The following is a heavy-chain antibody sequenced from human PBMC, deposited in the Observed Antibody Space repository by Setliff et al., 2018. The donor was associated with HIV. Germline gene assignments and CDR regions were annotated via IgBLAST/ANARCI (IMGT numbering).Heavy chain of an antibody. CDR1: GFTFDDYA. D-gene: IGHD6-13*01. CDR2: ITWNSGSI. CDR3: ARGSSWYGPNRHRHINY. J-gene: IGHJ4*02. V-gene: IGHV3-9*01. Sequence: GGSLRLSCAASGFTFDDYAMHWVRQAPGKGLEWVSGITWNSGSIAYADSVKGRFTISRDNAKNSLYLQMNSLRAEDTSVYYCARGSSWYGPNRHRHINYWGQGTLVTVSS.